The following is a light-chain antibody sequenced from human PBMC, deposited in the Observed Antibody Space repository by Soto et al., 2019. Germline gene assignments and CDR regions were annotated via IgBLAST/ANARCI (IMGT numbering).Light chain of an antibody. Sequence: DIVLTQSPATLSLSPGDRVTLSCRASQTVGRFLSWYQHSPGQGPRLLVYDASNRATGVPARFSGSGSETDFTLTISSLEPEDFAVYYGQQRLHRPITFGQGPRLEIK. J-gene: IGKJ5*01. V-gene: IGKV3-11*01. CDR1: QTVGRF. CDR3: QQRLHRPIT. CDR2: DAS.